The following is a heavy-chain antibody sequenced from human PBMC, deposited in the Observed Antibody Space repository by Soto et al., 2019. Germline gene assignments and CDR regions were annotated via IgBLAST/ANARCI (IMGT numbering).Heavy chain of an antibody. CDR1: GGSISSSSYY. V-gene: IGHV4-39*01. Sequence: QLQLQESGPGLVKPSETLSLTCTVSGGSISSSSYYWGWIRQPPGKGLEWIGSIYYSGSTYYNPSLKSRVTISVDTSKNQFSLKLSSVTAADTAVYYCARKYCSGGSCYHDDWGQGTLVTVSS. D-gene: IGHD2-15*01. J-gene: IGHJ4*02. CDR3: ARKYCSGGSCYHDD. CDR2: IYYSGST.